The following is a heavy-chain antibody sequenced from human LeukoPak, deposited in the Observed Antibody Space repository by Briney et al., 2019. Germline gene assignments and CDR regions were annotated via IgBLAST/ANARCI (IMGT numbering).Heavy chain of an antibody. CDR3: AADGGGLSSVVTPRSSPFDY. D-gene: IGHD4-23*01. J-gene: IGHJ4*02. CDR1: GYTPNELS. V-gene: IGHV1-24*01. CDR2: FDPADGET. Sequence: ASVKVSCKVSGYTPNELSMHWVRQAPGKGLEWMGGFDPADGETVYAHRFQGRLTMTEDTSTNTGYMELTSLRSEDTAVYYCAADGGGLSSVVTPRSSPFDYRGQGTLVTVSS.